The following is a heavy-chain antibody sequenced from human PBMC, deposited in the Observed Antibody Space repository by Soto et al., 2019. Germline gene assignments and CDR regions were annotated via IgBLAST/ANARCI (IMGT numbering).Heavy chain of an antibody. Sequence: VESLKISCKGSGYSFTRYWIGWVRQMPGKGLEWMGIIYPGVSDTRYSPSFQGQVTISADKSISAAYLQWSSLKATDTAMYYCARGPGIAAEPHYLGQGTLVTVSS. CDR1: GYSFTRYW. J-gene: IGHJ4*02. CDR3: ARGPGIAAEPHY. D-gene: IGHD6-13*01. CDR2: IYPGVSDT. V-gene: IGHV5-51*01.